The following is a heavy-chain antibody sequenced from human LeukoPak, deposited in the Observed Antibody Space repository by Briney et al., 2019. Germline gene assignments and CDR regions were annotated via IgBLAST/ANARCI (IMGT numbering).Heavy chain of an antibody. Sequence: GGSLRLSRVASGFTFTTYSMNWVRQAPGKGLEWVSYISGSSNYKYYADSVKGRFTISRDNAKNSLYLQMNSLRAEDTAMYYCARVGGDYNYKSAPFDYWGQGTLVTVSS. CDR2: ISGSSNYK. D-gene: IGHD5-24*01. CDR1: GFTFTTYS. V-gene: IGHV3-21*01. J-gene: IGHJ4*02. CDR3: ARVGGDYNYKSAPFDY.